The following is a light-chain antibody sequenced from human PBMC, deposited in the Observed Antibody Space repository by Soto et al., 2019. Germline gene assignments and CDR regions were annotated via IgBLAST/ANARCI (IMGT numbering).Light chain of an antibody. CDR3: KQRIAWPLT. CDR1: QSVNNY. CDR2: DAS. Sequence: EIVLTQSPATLSLSPGERATLSCRASQSVNNYLAWYQQTPGQAPRLLIYDASTRATGIPARFSGSGSGTDFPLPISSLEPEDFAVYYFKQRIAWPLTSGGGTKVDIK. V-gene: IGKV3-11*01. J-gene: IGKJ4*01.